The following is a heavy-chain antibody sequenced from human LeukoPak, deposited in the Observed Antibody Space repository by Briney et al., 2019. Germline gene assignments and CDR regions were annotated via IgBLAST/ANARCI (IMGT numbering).Heavy chain of an antibody. CDR3: AKDLPAAYFDY. CDR2: IRNDGSTK. CDR1: GFTFSSYG. Sequence: GGSLRLSCAAPGFTFSSYGMHWVRQAPGKGLEWVAFIRNDGSTKFYADSVKGRFTISRDNSENTLYLQMNSLRAEDTAVYYCAKDLPAAYFDYWGQGTLVTVSS. J-gene: IGHJ4*02. V-gene: IGHV3-30*02. D-gene: IGHD2-2*01.